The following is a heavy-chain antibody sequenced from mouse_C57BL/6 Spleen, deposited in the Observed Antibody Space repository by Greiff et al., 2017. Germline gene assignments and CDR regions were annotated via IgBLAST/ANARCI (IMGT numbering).Heavy chain of an antibody. J-gene: IGHJ2*01. Sequence: DVQLQESGGGLVQPGGSMKLSCVASGFTFSNYWMNWVRQSPEKGLEWVAQIRLKSDNYATHYAESVKGRFTISRDDSKSSVYLQMNNLRAEDTGIYYCTGPTGSIFDYWGQGTTLTVSS. CDR3: TGPTGSIFDY. CDR2: IRLKSDNYAT. V-gene: IGHV6-3*01. D-gene: IGHD1-1*01. CDR1: GFTFSNYW.